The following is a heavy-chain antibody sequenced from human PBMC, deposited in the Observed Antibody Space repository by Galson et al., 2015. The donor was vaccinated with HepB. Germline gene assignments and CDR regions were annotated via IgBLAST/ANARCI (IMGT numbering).Heavy chain of an antibody. D-gene: IGHD3-3*01. CDR2: ISSNGGST. J-gene: IGHJ4*02. V-gene: IGHV3-64*02. CDR3: ARAVGDFWSGYPLGYYFDY. Sequence: SLRLSCAASGFTFSSYAMHWVRQAPGKGLEYVSAISSNGGSTYYADSVKGRFTISRDNSKNTLYLQMGSLRAEDMAVYYCARAVGDFWSGYPLGYYFDYWGQGTLVTVSP. CDR1: GFTFSSYA.